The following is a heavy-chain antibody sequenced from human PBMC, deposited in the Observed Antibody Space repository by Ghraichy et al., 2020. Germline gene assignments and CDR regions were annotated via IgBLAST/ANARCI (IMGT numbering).Heavy chain of an antibody. D-gene: IGHD2-15*01. CDR3: AKAWGYCSGGTCPSYNWFDP. J-gene: IGHJ5*02. CDR1: GFTFSNYV. Sequence: GGSLRLSCGASGFTFSNYVMSWVRQAPGKVLEWVSTIGASGGSTYYADSVKGRLTISRDNSKKTLYLQMDSLRAEDAAVYYCAKAWGYCSGGTCPSYNWFDPWGQGTRVTVSS. CDR2: IGASGGST. V-gene: IGHV3-23*01.